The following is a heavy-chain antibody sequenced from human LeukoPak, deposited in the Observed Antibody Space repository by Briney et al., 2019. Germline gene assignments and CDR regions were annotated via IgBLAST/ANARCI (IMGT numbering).Heavy chain of an antibody. CDR3: ARDHYYDSSTS. J-gene: IGHJ4*02. V-gene: IGHV4-59*12. Sequence: PSETLSLTCTVSGGSISSYYWSWIRQPPGKGLEWIGYIYYSGSTNYNPSLKSRVTISVDTSKNQFSLKLSSVTAADTAVYYCARDHYYDSSTSWGQGTLVTVSS. CDR1: GGSISSYY. D-gene: IGHD3-22*01. CDR2: IYYSGST.